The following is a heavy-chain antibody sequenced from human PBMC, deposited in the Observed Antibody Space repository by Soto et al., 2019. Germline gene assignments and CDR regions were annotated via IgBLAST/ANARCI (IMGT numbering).Heavy chain of an antibody. CDR2: IYYSGST. CDR1: GGSISSYY. Sequence: QVQLQESGPGLVKPSETLSLTCTVSGGSISSYYWSWIRQPPGKGLEWIGYIYYSGSTNYNPSLKSRVTXXVXTXXNQFSLRLSSVTAADTAVYYCARQRGSGSYPYFDYWGQGTLVTVSS. V-gene: IGHV4-59*08. J-gene: IGHJ4*02. D-gene: IGHD3-10*01. CDR3: ARQRGSGSYPYFDY.